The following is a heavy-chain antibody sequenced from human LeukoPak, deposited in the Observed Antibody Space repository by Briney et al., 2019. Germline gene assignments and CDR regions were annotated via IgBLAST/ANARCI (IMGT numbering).Heavy chain of an antibody. CDR2: TYYRSKWYN. J-gene: IGHJ4*02. CDR1: GDSVSSNSAV. V-gene: IGHV6-1*01. CDR3: TRGGAAAGFDY. D-gene: IGHD6-13*01. Sequence: SQTLSLTCAISGDSVSSNSAVWNWIRQSPSRGLEWLGRTYYRSKWYNDYAISVKSRITINPDTSKNQFSLQLNSVTPEEAAMYYCTRGGAAAGFDYWGQGTLVTVSS.